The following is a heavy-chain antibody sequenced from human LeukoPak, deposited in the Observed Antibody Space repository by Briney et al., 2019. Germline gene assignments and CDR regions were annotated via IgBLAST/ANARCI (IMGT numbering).Heavy chain of an antibody. V-gene: IGHV4-59*01. CDR3: ARARNYHDSSGYYSNWFDP. CDR2: IYYSGST. CDR1: GGSISSYY. J-gene: IGHJ5*02. Sequence: SETLSLTCTVSGGSISSYYWSWIRQPPGKGLEWIGYIYYSGSTNYNPSLKSRVTISVDTSKNQFSLKLSSVTAADTAVYYCARARNYHDSSGYYSNWFDPWGQGTLVTVSS. D-gene: IGHD3-22*01.